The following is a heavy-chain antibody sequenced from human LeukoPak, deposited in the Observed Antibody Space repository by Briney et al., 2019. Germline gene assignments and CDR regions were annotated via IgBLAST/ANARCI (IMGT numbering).Heavy chain of an antibody. D-gene: IGHD3-22*01. CDR1: GLTFEVYA. CDR3: ASHASYYYDSSGYRYFDF. J-gene: IGHJ4*02. Sequence: PGGSLRLSCVASGLTFEVYALSWIRQAPGKWLEWVSGINWNGGSTGYADSVKGRFTISRDNAKNSLYLQMNCLRAEDTALYYCASHASYYYDSSGYRYFDFWGQGTLVTVSS. CDR2: INWNGGST. V-gene: IGHV3-20*04.